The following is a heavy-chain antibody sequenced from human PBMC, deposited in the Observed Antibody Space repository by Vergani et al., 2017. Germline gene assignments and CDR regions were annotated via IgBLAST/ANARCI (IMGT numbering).Heavy chain of an antibody. Sequence: QVQLQESGPGLVKPSQTLSLTCTVSGGSLSSYYWSWIRQPPGKGLEWVGYIYYSGRTNYNPSLKSRVTISVDTSKNQFSLKLSSVTAADTAVYYCARELVAAAGTNNRLYYNSYGMDVWGQGTTVTVSS. J-gene: IGHJ6*02. CDR2: IYYSGRT. CDR3: ARELVAAAGTNNRLYYNSYGMDV. D-gene: IGHD6-13*01. V-gene: IGHV4-59*01. CDR1: GGSLSSYY.